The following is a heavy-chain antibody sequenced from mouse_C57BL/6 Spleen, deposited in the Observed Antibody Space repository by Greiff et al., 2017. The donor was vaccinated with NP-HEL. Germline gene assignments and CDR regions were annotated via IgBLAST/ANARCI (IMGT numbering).Heavy chain of an antibody. D-gene: IGHD1-1*01. J-gene: IGHJ2*01. CDR2: ISYDGSN. Sequence: EVQLVESGPGLVKPSQSLSLTCSVTGYSITSGYYWNWIRQFPGNKLEWMGYISYDGSNNYNPSLKNRISITRDTSKNQFFLKLNSVTTEDTATYYCARITTVGYYFDYWGQGTTLTVSS. CDR3: ARITTVGYYFDY. V-gene: IGHV3-6*01. CDR1: GYSITSGYY.